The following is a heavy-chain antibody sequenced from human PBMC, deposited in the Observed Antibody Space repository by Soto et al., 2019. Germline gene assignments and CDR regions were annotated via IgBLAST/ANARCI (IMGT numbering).Heavy chain of an antibody. Sequence: SGGSLRLSCAASGFTLRTYWMSWVRQAPGKGLEWVANIKQDGSEKYYVDSVEGRFAISRDNAKNSLYLQMNSLRAEDTAVYYCARVRTENYYGMDVWGQGTTVTVSS. CDR2: IKQDGSEK. CDR3: ARVRTENYYGMDV. V-gene: IGHV3-7*05. CDR1: GFTLRTYW. J-gene: IGHJ6*02.